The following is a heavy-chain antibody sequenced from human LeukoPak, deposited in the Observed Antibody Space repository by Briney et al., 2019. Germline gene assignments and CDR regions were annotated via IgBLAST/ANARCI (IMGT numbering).Heavy chain of an antibody. CDR1: GGSISSYY. CDR2: IYYSGST. J-gene: IGHJ5*02. V-gene: IGHV4-59*12. CDR3: ARRARITMVRGPNWFDP. Sequence: PSETLSLTCTVSGGSISSYYWSWTRQPPGKGLEWIGYIYYSGSTNYNPSLKSRVTISVDTSKNQFSLKLSSVTAADTAVYYCARRARITMVRGPNWFDPWGQGTLVTVSS. D-gene: IGHD3-10*01.